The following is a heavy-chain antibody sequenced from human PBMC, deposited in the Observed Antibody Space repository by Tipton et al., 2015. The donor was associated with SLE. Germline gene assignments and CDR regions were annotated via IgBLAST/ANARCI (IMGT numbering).Heavy chain of an antibody. D-gene: IGHD1-26*01. CDR2: IYTSGST. Sequence: TLSLTCTVSGGSISSGSYYWSWIRQPAGKGLEWIGYIYTSGSTNYNPSLKSRVTISVDTSKNQFSLKLSSVTAADTAVYYCARVEVGASYCLDYWGQGTLVTVPS. CDR3: ARVEVGASYCLDY. CDR1: GGSISSGSYY. J-gene: IGHJ4*02. V-gene: IGHV4-61*09.